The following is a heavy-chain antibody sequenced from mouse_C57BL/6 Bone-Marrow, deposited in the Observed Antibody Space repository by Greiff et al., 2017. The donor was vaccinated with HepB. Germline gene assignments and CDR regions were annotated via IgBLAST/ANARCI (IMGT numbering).Heavy chain of an antibody. J-gene: IGHJ4*01. Sequence: EVKLMESGGGLVKPGGSLKLSCAASGFTFSSYAMSWVRQTPEKRLEWVATISDGGSYTYYPDNVKGRFTISRDNAKNNLYLQMSHLKSEDTAMYNSAREDGVPMCYWGEGTPVTVS. D-gene: IGHD1-1*01. CDR2: ISDGGSYT. V-gene: IGHV5-4*01. CDR3: AREDGVPMCY. CDR1: GFTFSSYA.